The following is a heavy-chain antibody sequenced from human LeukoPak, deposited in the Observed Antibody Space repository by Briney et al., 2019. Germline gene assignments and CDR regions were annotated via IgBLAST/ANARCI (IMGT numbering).Heavy chain of an antibody. CDR3: ARLAYRGGDCYPGSRDFDY. CDR1: GFTLNSYS. V-gene: IGHV3-30-3*01. D-gene: IGHD2-21*02. Sequence: GGSLRLSCAVSGFTLNSYSMQWVRQPPSRGREWVAVIPYDGSNKYYADSVKGRFTISRDNSKNALYLQMNSLRAEDTAVYYCARLAYRGGDCYPGSRDFDYWGQGTLVTVSS. CDR2: IPYDGSNK. J-gene: IGHJ4*02.